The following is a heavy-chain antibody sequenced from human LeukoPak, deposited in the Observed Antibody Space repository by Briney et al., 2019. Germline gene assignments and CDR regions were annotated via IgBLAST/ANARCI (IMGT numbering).Heavy chain of an antibody. CDR1: GYTFTGYY. J-gene: IGHJ4*02. V-gene: IGHV1-2*02. CDR3: ARVSSRTTANLDY. CDR2: SNPNSGGT. Sequence: ASVNVSCKASGYTFTGYYMHWVRRAPGQGLEWMGWSNPNSGGTNYAQKFQGRVTMTRDTSISTAYMELSRLRSDDTAVYYCARVSSRTTANLDYWGQGTLVTVSS. D-gene: IGHD4-4*01.